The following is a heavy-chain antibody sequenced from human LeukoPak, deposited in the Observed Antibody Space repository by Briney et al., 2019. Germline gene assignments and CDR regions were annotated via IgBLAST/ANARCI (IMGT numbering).Heavy chain of an antibody. CDR3: ARILVVPAANYYYSYGMDV. CDR1: GFTFSDYN. CDR2: ISSIATYI. Sequence: GGSLRLSCAASGFTFSDYNMNWVRQAPGKGLEWVSSISSIATYIYYADSVKGRFTISRDNAKTSLSLQMNSLRAEDTAVYYCARILVVPAANYYYSYGMDVWGQGTTVTVSS. D-gene: IGHD2-2*01. V-gene: IGHV3-21*06. J-gene: IGHJ6*02.